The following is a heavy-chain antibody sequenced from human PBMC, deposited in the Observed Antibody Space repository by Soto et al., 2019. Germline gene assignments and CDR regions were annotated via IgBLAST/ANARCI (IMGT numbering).Heavy chain of an antibody. CDR3: ARLLYYYDTSGYLFDP. Sequence: SLRLSCAASGFTFSSYRMNWVRQAPGKGLEWVSSISSSSSYIYYADSVKGRFTISRDNAKNSLYLQMNNLRAEDTAVYYCARLLYYYDTSGYLFDPWGQGTLVTVSS. CDR1: GFTFSSYR. CDR2: ISSSSSYI. V-gene: IGHV3-21*01. J-gene: IGHJ5*02. D-gene: IGHD3-22*01.